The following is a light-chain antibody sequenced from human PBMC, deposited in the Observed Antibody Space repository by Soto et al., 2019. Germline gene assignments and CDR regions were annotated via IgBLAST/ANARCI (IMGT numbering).Light chain of an antibody. CDR1: QSVDSRY. CDR3: QQYGRSQT. J-gene: IGKJ1*01. V-gene: IGKV3-20*01. Sequence: EIVLTQSPGTLSLSPGERATLSCRASQSVDSRYLAWYQQKLGQAPRLLIYGPSSRATGIPDRFSGSGSGTDFTLTIRRLEPEDFAVYYCQQYGRSQTFGQGTKVEIK. CDR2: GPS.